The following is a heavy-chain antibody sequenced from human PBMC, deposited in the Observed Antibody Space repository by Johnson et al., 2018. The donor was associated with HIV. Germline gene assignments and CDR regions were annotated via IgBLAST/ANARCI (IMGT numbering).Heavy chain of an antibody. CDR3: AKALVSAAAGTRNAFDI. Sequence: VQLVESGGGVVQPGRSLRLSCAASGFTFSSYEMNWVRQAPGKGLEWVSYISSSGSTIYYADSVKGRFTISRDNSKNTLYLQMNSLRAEDTAVYYCAKALVSAAAGTRNAFDIWGQGTMVTVSS. J-gene: IGHJ3*02. CDR2: ISSSGSTI. V-gene: IGHV3-48*03. CDR1: GFTFSSYE. D-gene: IGHD6-13*01.